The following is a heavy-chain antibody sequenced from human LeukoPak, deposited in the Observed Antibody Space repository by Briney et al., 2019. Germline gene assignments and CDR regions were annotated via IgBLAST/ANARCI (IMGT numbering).Heavy chain of an antibody. CDR1: GGSFSAYY. CDR3: ARVSVRHFGWFLGPRNAFDL. CDR2: VDHSGST. J-gene: IGHJ3*01. Sequence: EASETLSLTCAVSGGSFSAYYWSWIRQTPGMGLEWIGEVDHSGSTNYNPSLNSRLTISVDTSKNQFSLELSSVTAADTSVYYCARVSVRHFGWFLGPRNAFDLWGQGTMVTVSS. V-gene: IGHV4-34*01. D-gene: IGHD3-9*01.